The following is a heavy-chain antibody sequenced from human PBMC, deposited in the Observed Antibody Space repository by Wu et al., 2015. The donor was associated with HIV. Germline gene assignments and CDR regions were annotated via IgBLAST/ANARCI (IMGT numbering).Heavy chain of an antibody. Sequence: QVQLVQSGAEVKKPGSSVKVSCKASGGTFSTYAISWVRQAPGQGLEWMGWISAYNGNTNYAQKLQGRVTMTTDTSTSTAYMELRSLRSDDTAVYYCARDRPGDYVAYWGQGTLVTVSS. CDR1: GGTFSTYA. J-gene: IGHJ4*02. CDR2: ISAYNGNT. D-gene: IGHD4-17*01. CDR3: ARDRPGDYVAY. V-gene: IGHV1-18*01.